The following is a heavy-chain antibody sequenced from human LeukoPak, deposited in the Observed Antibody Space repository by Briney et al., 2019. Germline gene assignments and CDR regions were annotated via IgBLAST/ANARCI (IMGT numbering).Heavy chain of an antibody. CDR3: ASPDGAFDI. Sequence: ASVKVSCKASGYTFTGYYMHWVRQATGQGLEWMGWMNPKTGNTGSAQKLQGRVTITGNTSISTAYMELSGLRSEDTAVYYCASPDGAFDIWGQGTMVTVSS. J-gene: IGHJ3*02. CDR1: GYTFTGYY. V-gene: IGHV1-8*03. CDR2: MNPKTGNT.